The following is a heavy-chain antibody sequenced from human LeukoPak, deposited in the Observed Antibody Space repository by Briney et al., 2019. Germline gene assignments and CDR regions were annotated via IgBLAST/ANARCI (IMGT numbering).Heavy chain of an antibody. V-gene: IGHV4-34*01. Sequence: GSLRLSCAASGFTFSSYWMSWVRQPPGKGLEWIGEINHSGSTNYNPSLKSRVTISVDTSKNQFSLKLSSVTAADTAVYYCARGLVAGGSYYYYDSSGYPKAYWFDPWGQGTLVTVSS. D-gene: IGHD3-22*01. J-gene: IGHJ5*02. CDR3: ARGLVAGGSYYYYDSSGYPKAYWFDP. CDR1: GFTFSSYW. CDR2: INHSGST.